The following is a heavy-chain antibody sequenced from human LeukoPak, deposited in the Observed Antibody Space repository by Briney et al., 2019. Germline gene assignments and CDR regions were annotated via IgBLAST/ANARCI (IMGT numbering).Heavy chain of an antibody. D-gene: IGHD3-22*01. CDR3: ARHREGYDSSGYSDY. V-gene: IGHV4-39*01. Sequence: PSETLSLTCTVSGGSISSSSYYSGWIRQPPGKGLEWIGSIYYSGSTYYNPSLKSRVTISVDTSKNQFSLKLSSVTAADTAVYYCARHREGYDSSGYSDYWGQGTLVTVSS. J-gene: IGHJ4*02. CDR2: IYYSGST. CDR1: GGSISSSSYY.